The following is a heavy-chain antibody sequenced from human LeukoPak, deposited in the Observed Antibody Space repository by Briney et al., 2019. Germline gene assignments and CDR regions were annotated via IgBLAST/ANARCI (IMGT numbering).Heavy chain of an antibody. CDR1: GGTFSSYA. CDR2: IIPILGIA. CDR3: AREVTSGSYENY. D-gene: IGHD1-26*01. J-gene: IGHJ4*02. Sequence: ASVKVSCKASGGTFSSYAISWVRQAPGQGLAWMGRIIPILGIANYAQKFQGRVTITADKSTSTAYMELSSLRSEDTAVYYCAREVTSGSYENYWGQGTLVTVSS. V-gene: IGHV1-69*04.